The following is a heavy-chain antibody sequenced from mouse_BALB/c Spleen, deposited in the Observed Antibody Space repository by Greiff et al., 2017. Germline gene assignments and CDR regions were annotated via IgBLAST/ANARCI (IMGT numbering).Heavy chain of an antibody. CDR2: ISTYYGDA. CDR1: GYTFTDYA. J-gene: IGHJ1*01. V-gene: IGHV1S137*01. CDR3: AREITTASDWYFDV. D-gene: IGHD1-2*01. Sequence: QVQLQQSGAELVRPGVSVKISCKGSGYTFTDYAMHWVKQSHAKSLEWIGVISTYYGDASYNQKFKGKATMTVDKSSSTAYMELARLTSEDSAIYYCAREITTASDWYFDVWGAGTTVTVSS.